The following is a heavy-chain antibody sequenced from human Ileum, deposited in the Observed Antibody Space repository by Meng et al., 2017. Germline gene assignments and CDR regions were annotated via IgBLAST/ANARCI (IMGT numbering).Heavy chain of an antibody. CDR3: AREGIAAAGTWFDP. CDR2: ISSSSSYI. V-gene: IGHV3-21*01. J-gene: IGHJ5*02. D-gene: IGHD6-13*01. CDR1: GFTFSNYS. Sequence: EVQLVGSRGGLVKPGGSRRLVCAASGFTFSNYSMNWVRQAPGKGLEWVSSISSSSSYIYYADSVKGRFTISRDNAKNSLYLQMNSLRAEDTAVYYCAREGIAAAGTWFDPWGQGTLVTVSS.